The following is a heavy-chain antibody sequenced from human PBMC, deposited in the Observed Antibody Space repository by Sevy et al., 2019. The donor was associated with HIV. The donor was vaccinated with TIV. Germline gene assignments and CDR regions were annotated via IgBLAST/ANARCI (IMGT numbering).Heavy chain of an antibody. CDR2: ISGSGGST. D-gene: IGHD6-6*01. CDR1: GFTFSSYA. J-gene: IGHJ4*02. V-gene: IGHV3-23*01. Sequence: GGSLRLSCAASGFTFSSYAMSWVRQAPGKGLEWVSAISGSGGSTYYADSVKGRFTISRDNSKNTLYLQMNSLRAEDTAVYYCAGDHPPGGLSDSSASGVDYWGQGTLVTVSS. CDR3: AGDHPPGGLSDSSASGVDY.